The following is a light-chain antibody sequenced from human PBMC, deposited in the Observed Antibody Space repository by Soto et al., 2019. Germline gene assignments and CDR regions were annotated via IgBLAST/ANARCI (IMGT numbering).Light chain of an antibody. CDR1: QSISSSY. Sequence: EVVLTQSPGTLSLSPGERATLSCRASQSISSSYLAWYQQKPGQAPRLLIYSASSRATGIPDRFSGSGSGTDFTLTISRLEPEDFAVYYCQQYGSSRTVGQGTKVEFK. CDR3: QQYGSSRT. J-gene: IGKJ1*01. CDR2: SAS. V-gene: IGKV3-20*01.